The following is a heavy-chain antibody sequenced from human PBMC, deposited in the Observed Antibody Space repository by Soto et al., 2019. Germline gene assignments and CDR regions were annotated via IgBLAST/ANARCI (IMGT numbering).Heavy chain of an antibody. V-gene: IGHV3-7*01. J-gene: IGHJ6*03. Sequence: PGGSLRLSCAASGFTFSSYWMSWVRQAPGKGLEWVANIKQDGSEKYYVDSVKGRFTISRDNAKNSLYLQMNSLRAEDTAVYYCARDRTSAVYPATPSSSYYYMDVWGRGTSVTVSS. CDR3: ARDRTSAVYPATPSSSYYYMDV. D-gene: IGHD2-2*02. CDR2: IKQDGSEK. CDR1: GFTFSSYW.